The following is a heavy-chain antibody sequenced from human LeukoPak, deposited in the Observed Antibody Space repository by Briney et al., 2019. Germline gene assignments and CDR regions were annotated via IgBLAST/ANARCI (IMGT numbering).Heavy chain of an antibody. D-gene: IGHD1-26*01. CDR2: IIPILALP. J-gene: IGHJ2*01. V-gene: IGHV1-69*04. CDR3: TRDREVGSTTEGFWYFDL. Sequence: ASVKVSCKASGYTFTSYYMHWVRQAPGQGLEWMGRIIPILALPNYAHKFQGRITITADKSATTAYMELSSLTSEDTAVYYCTRDREVGSTTEGFWYFDLWGRGTLVTVSS. CDR1: GYTFTSYY.